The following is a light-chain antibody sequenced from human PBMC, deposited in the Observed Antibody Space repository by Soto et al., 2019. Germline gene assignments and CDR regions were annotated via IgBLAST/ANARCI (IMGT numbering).Light chain of an antibody. J-gene: IGKJ3*01. CDR1: QSVSSN. V-gene: IGKV3-15*01. CDR2: GAS. CDR3: DEYNNWPRN. Sequence: EIVMTQSPATLSVSPGERATLSCRASQSVSSNFAWYQQKPGQAPRLLIYGASTRATGIPARFSGSGSGREFTLTISSLQSEDFAVDYCDEYNNWPRNFGPGTKGDIK.